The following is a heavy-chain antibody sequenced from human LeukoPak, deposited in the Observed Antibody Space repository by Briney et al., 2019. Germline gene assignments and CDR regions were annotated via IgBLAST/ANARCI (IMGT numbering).Heavy chain of an antibody. J-gene: IGHJ4*02. V-gene: IGHV4-59*11. CDR3: ARRYYYDSSGYLFDY. Sequence: SETLSLTCTVSGGSISSHYWSWIRQPPGKGLEWIGYIYYSGSTNYNPSLKSRVPISVDTSKNQFSLKLSSVTAADTAVYYCARRYYYDSSGYLFDYWGQGTLVTVSS. D-gene: IGHD3-22*01. CDR1: GGSISSHY. CDR2: IYYSGST.